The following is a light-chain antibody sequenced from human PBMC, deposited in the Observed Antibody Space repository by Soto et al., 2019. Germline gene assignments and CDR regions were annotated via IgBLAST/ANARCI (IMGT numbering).Light chain of an antibody. V-gene: IGLV2-14*03. Sequence: QAVVTQPASVSGSPGQSITISCTGTSSDIGDYNYVSWYQHHPGKAPKLMIYDVSNRPSGVSNRFSGSKSGNTASLTISGLQGEDEADYYCGSYTSSSTLLFGGGTKLTVL. CDR2: DVS. J-gene: IGLJ2*01. CDR3: GSYTSSSTLL. CDR1: SSDIGDYNY.